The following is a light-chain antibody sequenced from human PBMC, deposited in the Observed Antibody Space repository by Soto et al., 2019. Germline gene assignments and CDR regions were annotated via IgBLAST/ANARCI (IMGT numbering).Light chain of an antibody. CDR1: SSNIGAGY. Sequence: QSVLTQPPSVSGAPGQRVTISCTGSSSNIGAGYVHWYQQRPGAAPTLLIFANSGLPSGVPDRFSGSKSGTSASLAITGLQAEDEADYYCQSYDGSLKVFGGGTKLTVL. CDR3: QSYDGSLKV. CDR2: ANS. J-gene: IGLJ3*02. V-gene: IGLV1-40*01.